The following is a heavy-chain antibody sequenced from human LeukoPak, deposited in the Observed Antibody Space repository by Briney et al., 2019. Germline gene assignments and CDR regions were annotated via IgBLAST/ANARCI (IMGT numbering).Heavy chain of an antibody. CDR3: ASWYEKNWFDP. Sequence: GGSLRLSCAASGFTFSSYAMHWVRQAPGKGLECVAVISYDGSNKYYADSVKGRFTISRDNSKNTLYLQMNSLRAEDTAVYYCASWYEKNWFDPWGQGTLVTVSS. D-gene: IGHD6-13*01. CDR2: ISYDGSNK. V-gene: IGHV3-30*01. J-gene: IGHJ5*02. CDR1: GFTFSSYA.